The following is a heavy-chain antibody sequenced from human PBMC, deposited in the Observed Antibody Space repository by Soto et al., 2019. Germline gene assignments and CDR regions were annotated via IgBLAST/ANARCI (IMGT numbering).Heavy chain of an antibody. CDR3: AKDLMLSAVGLDH. Sequence: QVQLVESGGGVVQPGTSLRLSCAASGFSFSNFGMHWVRQAPGKGLEWVAAIADDGSEKYYGDSVKGRCTLSRDNSKNSLYLQMNSLRAEDTAVYYCAKDLMLSAVGLDHWGQGTLVTVSS. J-gene: IGHJ4*02. V-gene: IGHV3-30*18. CDR1: GFSFSNFG. CDR2: IADDGSEK. D-gene: IGHD6-13*01.